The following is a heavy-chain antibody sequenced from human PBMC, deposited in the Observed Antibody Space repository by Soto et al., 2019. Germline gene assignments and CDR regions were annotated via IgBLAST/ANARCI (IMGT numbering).Heavy chain of an antibody. D-gene: IGHD3-10*01. Sequence: SETLSLTCAVYGGSFSGYYWSWIRQPPGKGLEWIGEINHSGSTNYNPSHKSRVTISVDTSKNQFSLKLSSVTAADTAVYYCARGPYGSGSYSNYYYYYYMDVWGKGTTVTVSS. J-gene: IGHJ6*03. V-gene: IGHV4-34*01. CDR1: GGSFSGYY. CDR2: INHSGST. CDR3: ARGPYGSGSYSNYYYYYYMDV.